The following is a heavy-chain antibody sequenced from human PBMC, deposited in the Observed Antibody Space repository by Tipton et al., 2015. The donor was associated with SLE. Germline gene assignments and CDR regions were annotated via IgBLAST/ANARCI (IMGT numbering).Heavy chain of an antibody. J-gene: IGHJ4*02. Sequence: QVQLVQSGAEVKKPGASVKVSCKASGYTFADYGLSWVRQAHGQGLEFMGWISGYNSDTNYAQGLQGRVTMTTDTSTSTAYMELRSLRSDDTAVYYCASSIAGVYYFDYWGQGTLVTVSS. CDR2: ISGYNSDT. D-gene: IGHD6-6*01. CDR3: ASSIAGVYYFDY. V-gene: IGHV1-18*01. CDR1: GYTFADYG.